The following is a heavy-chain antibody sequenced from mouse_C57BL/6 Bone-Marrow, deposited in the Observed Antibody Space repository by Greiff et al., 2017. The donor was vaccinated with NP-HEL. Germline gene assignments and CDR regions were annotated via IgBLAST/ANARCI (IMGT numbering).Heavy chain of an antibody. D-gene: IGHD1-1*01. CDR1: GFTFSDYG. CDR2: ISNLAYSI. V-gene: IGHV5-15*01. Sequence: EVMLVESGGGLVQPGGSLKLSCAASGFTFSDYGMAWVRQAPRKGPEWVAFISNLAYSIYYADTVTGRFTISSENAKNTLYLEMSSLRSEDTAMYYCARNHYYGSRGDWYFDVWGTGTTVTVSS. CDR3: ARNHYYGSRGDWYFDV. J-gene: IGHJ1*03.